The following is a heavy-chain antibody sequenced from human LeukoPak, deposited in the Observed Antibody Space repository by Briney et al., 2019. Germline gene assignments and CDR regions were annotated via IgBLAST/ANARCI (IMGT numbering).Heavy chain of an antibody. CDR2: ISGSGGST. Sequence: PGGSLRLSCAASGFTFTSYTMSWVRQAPGKGLEWVSGISGSGGSTYYADSVKGRFIISRDNSKNTLYLQMYSLGAEDTAVYYCAKDQHPYCSGGSCYSFDYWGQGTLVTVSS. CDR1: GFTFTSYT. CDR3: AKDQHPYCSGGSCYSFDY. D-gene: IGHD2-15*01. J-gene: IGHJ4*02. V-gene: IGHV3-23*01.